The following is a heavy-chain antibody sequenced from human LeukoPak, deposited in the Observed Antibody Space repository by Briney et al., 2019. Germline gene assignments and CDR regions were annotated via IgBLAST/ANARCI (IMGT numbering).Heavy chain of an antibody. J-gene: IGHJ6*02. CDR3: ARVSVAAAALGGMDV. CDR1: GFTFSSYD. V-gene: IGHV3-13*01. Sequence: PGGSLRLSCAASGFTFSSYDMHWVRQATGKGLEWVSAIGTAGDTYYPGSVKGRFTISRENAKNSLYPQMNSLRAGDTAVYYCARVSVAAAALGGMDVWGQGTTVTVSS. CDR2: IGTAGDT. D-gene: IGHD6-13*01.